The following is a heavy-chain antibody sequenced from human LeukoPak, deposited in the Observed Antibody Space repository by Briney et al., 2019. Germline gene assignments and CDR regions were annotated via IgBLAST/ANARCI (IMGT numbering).Heavy chain of an antibody. D-gene: IGHD6-6*01. J-gene: IGHJ4*02. CDR2: INPSGGST. CDR3: AREGVAARPGSRLHFDY. CDR1: GYTFTSYS. Sequence: ASVKVSCKASGYTFTSYSMHWVRQAPGQGLEWMGIINPSGGSTSYAQKFQGRVTMTRDTSTSTVYMELSSLRSEDTAVYYCAREGVAARPGSRLHFDYWGQGTLVTVSS. V-gene: IGHV1-46*01.